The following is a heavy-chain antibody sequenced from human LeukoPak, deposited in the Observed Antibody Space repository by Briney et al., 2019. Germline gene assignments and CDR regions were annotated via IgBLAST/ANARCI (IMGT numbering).Heavy chain of an antibody. D-gene: IGHD6-6*01. CDR1: GGSFNGYY. Sequence: SDTLPLTCAVYGGSFNGYYWRWIRQPPGNGLEWIGEINHSGSTNYTPPLKSRVTISVDTSKNQFSLKLSSVTAADTAVYYCARGLGDSSSAAYWGQGTLVTVSS. CDR2: INHSGST. J-gene: IGHJ4*02. CDR3: ARGLGDSSSAAY. V-gene: IGHV4-34*01.